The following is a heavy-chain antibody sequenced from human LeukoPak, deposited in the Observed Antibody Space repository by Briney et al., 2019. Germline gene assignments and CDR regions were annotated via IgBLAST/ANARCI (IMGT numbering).Heavy chain of an antibody. CDR1: GFSFSRYW. CDR2: INQDVSRI. Sequence: PGRSLRLSCAGSGFSFSRYWMAWVRQAPGKGLEWVASINQDVSRIHYVDSVKGRFTISRDNAKNSLYLQMSYLTAEDTAVYYCARDGSGLYLYYYMDVWGKGTTVTVSS. J-gene: IGHJ6*03. CDR3: ARDGSGLYLYYYMDV. D-gene: IGHD6-25*01. V-gene: IGHV3-7*01.